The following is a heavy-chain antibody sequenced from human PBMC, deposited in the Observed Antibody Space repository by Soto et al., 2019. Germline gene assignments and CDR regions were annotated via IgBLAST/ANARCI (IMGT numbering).Heavy chain of an antibody. CDR3: AKGYCTNGVCYRGLYFDY. J-gene: IGHJ4*02. CDR1: GFTFSSYA. Sequence: GGSLRLSCAASGFTFSSYAMSWVRQAPGKGLEWVSAISGSGGSTYYADSVKGRFTISRDNSKNTLYLQMNSLRAEDTAVYYCAKGYCTNGVCYRGLYFDYWGQGTLVTVAS. V-gene: IGHV3-23*01. D-gene: IGHD2-8*01. CDR2: ISGSGGST.